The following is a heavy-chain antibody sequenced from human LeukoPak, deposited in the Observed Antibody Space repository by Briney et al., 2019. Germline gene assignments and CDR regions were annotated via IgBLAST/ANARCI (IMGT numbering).Heavy chain of an antibody. D-gene: IGHD2-15*01. CDR1: GYSFSSYW. CDR3: ARGYCSGGTCRYVTKYFDY. Sequence: GESLKISCKGSGYSFSSYWIGWVRQMPGKGLEWMGIIYPGDSDTRYSPSFQGQVTISADKSITTAYLQWSSLKASDTAMYYCARGYCSGGTCRYVTKYFDYWGQGTLVTVSS. V-gene: IGHV5-51*01. CDR2: IYPGDSDT. J-gene: IGHJ4*02.